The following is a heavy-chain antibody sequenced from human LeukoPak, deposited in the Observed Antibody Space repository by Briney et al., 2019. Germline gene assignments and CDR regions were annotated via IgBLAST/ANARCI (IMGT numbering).Heavy chain of an antibody. Sequence: KPSETLSLTCAVYGGSFSGYYWSWIRQPPGKGLEWIGEINHSGSTNYNPSLKSRVTISVNTSKNQFSLKLSSVTAADTAVYYCARGPLRFRGPLPYSYALFDPWGQGTLVPVTS. D-gene: IGHD5-18*01. V-gene: IGHV4-34*01. CDR3: ARGPLRFRGPLPYSYALFDP. CDR1: GGSFSGYY. J-gene: IGHJ5*02. CDR2: INHSGST.